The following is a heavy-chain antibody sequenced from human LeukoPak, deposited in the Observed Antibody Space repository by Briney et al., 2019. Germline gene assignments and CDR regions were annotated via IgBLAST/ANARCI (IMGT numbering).Heavy chain of an antibody. Sequence: PSETLSLTCTVSDGSISSSNYYWGWIRQPPGKGLEWIGSIYYSGSTYYNPSLKSRVTISVDTSKNQFSLKLSSVTAADTAVYYCAREGGIVGATKGLDYWGQGTLVTVSS. CDR1: DGSISSSNYY. D-gene: IGHD1-26*01. CDR3: AREGGIVGATKGLDY. V-gene: IGHV4-39*01. CDR2: IYYSGST. J-gene: IGHJ4*02.